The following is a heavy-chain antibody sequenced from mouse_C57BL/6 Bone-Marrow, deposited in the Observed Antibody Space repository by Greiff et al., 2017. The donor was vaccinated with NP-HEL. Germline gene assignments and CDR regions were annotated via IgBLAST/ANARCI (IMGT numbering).Heavy chain of an antibody. V-gene: IGHV14-4*01. J-gene: IGHJ3*01. CDR3: TTEEDDYDAFFAY. CDR1: GFNIKDDY. D-gene: IGHD2-4*01. Sequence: EVQLVESGAELVRPGASVKLSCTASGFNIKDDYMHWVKQRPEQGLEWIGWIDPENGDTEYASKFQGKATITADTSSNTAYLQLSSLTSEDTAVYYCTTEEDDYDAFFAYWGQGTLVTVSA. CDR2: IDPENGDT.